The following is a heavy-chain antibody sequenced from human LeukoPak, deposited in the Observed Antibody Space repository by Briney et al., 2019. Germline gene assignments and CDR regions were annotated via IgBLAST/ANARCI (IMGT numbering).Heavy chain of an antibody. CDR2: INHSGST. CDR1: GGSFSGYY. Sequence: SETLSLTCAVYGGSFSGYYWSWIRQPPGKGLEWVGEINHSGSTNYNPCLKSRVTISVDTSKNQFSLKLSSVTAADTSVYYCARGRRGYNYDYWGQGTLVTVSS. V-gene: IGHV4-34*01. CDR3: ARGRRGYNYDY. D-gene: IGHD5-24*01. J-gene: IGHJ4*02.